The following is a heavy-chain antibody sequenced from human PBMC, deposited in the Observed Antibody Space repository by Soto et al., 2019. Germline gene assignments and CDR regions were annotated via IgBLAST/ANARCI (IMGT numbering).Heavy chain of an antibody. CDR2: IRSKSNYYAT. CDR3: TSDTHYYQCSGYSLADV. CDR1: GFTFSDSA. J-gene: IGHJ6*02. D-gene: IGHD3-22*01. V-gene: IGHV3-73*02. Sequence: EVQLVESGGGLVQPGGSLILSCAASGFTFSDSALHWVRQGSGKGLEWVGRIRSKSNYYATAYAASVKGRFTISRDDSKDTAFLEMNSLKSEDTAVYYCTSDTHYYQCSGYSLADVWGQGTTVTVSS.